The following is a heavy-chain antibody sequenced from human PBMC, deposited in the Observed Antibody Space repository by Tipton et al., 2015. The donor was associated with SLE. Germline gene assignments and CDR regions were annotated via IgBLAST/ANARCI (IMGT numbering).Heavy chain of an antibody. CDR3: ASAAYSSSSDGFDA. D-gene: IGHD6-6*01. Sequence: TLSLTCSVSGDTIRSYSWRWVRQPAGKGLEWIGRMYTSGGTDYNPSLKSRVTMSVEQSKKQISLKLGLVTAADTAVYYCASAAYSSSSDGFDAWGQGTMVTVTS. V-gene: IGHV4-4*07. CDR2: MYTSGGT. J-gene: IGHJ3*01. CDR1: GDTIRSYS.